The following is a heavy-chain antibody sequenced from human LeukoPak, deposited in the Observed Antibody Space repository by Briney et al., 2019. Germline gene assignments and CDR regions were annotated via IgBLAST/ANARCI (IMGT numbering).Heavy chain of an antibody. Sequence: GGSLRLSCAASGFTFSSYSMSWVRQAPGKGLEWVANIKQDGSEKYYVDSVKGRFTISRDNAKNSLYLQMNSLRAEDTAVYYYTRDGAAAGTWWGQGTLVTVSS. CDR1: GFTFSSYS. D-gene: IGHD6-13*01. J-gene: IGHJ4*02. V-gene: IGHV3-7*03. CDR2: IKQDGSEK. CDR3: TRDGAAAGTW.